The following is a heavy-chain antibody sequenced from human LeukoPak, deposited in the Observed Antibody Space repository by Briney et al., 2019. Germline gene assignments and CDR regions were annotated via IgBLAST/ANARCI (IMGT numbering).Heavy chain of an antibody. J-gene: IGHJ4*02. Sequence: SETLSLTCTVSGGSISSYYWSWIRQPPGKGLEWIGYIYYSGSTNYNPSLKSRVTISVDTSKNQFSLKLSSVTAADTAVYYCASTGTRRGGLEYWGQGTLVTVSS. CDR3: ASTGTRRGGLEY. CDR2: IYYSGST. CDR1: GGSISSYY. D-gene: IGHD1/OR15-1a*01. V-gene: IGHV4-59*01.